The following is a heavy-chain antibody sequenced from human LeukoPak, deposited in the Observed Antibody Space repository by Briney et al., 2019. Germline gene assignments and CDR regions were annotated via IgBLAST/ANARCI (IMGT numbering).Heavy chain of an antibody. CDR3: ASSGRPGRGYSYGGTRVDYFDY. J-gene: IGHJ4*02. Sequence: SETLSLTCSVSGGSISSNGYYWGWIRQPPGKGLEWIGSIYYTGSTFDNPSLKSRVTISMDKSRNQLSLKLNSVTAADTAVYYCASSGRPGRGYSYGGTRVDYFDYWGQGTLVTVSS. CDR1: GGSISSNGYY. CDR2: IYYTGST. D-gene: IGHD5-18*01. V-gene: IGHV4-39*07.